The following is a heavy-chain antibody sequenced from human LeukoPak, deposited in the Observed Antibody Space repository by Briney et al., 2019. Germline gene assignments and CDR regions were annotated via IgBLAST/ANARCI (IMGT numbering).Heavy chain of an antibody. V-gene: IGHV3-23*01. J-gene: IGHJ4*02. CDR2: ISGSGGAT. D-gene: IGHD6-19*01. CDR1: GFTFVNYA. CDR3: AKDRRIAVAGTTFDY. Sequence: GGSLRLSCAASGFTFVNYAMSWVRQAPGKGPEWVSTISGSGGATYYADSLKGRFTISRDNSKNTLYLQMNSLRAEDTAVYYCAKDRRIAVAGTTFDYRGQGTLVTVSS.